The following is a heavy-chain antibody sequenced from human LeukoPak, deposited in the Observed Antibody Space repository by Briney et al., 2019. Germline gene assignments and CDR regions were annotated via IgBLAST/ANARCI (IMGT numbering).Heavy chain of an antibody. Sequence: GGLRLSCAASGFTFSSYWMSWVRQAPVKGLEWVANIKQDGSEKYYVDSVKGRFTISRDNAKNSLYLQMNSLRAEDTAVYYCARGCGSSTSCYLFDYWGQGTLVTVSS. CDR1: GFTFSSYW. CDR3: ARGCGSSTSCYLFDY. D-gene: IGHD2-2*01. J-gene: IGHJ4*02. CDR2: IKQDGSEK. V-gene: IGHV3-7*01.